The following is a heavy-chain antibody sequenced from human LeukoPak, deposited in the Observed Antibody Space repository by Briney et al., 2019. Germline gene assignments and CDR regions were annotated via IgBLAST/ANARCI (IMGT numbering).Heavy chain of an antibody. D-gene: IGHD2-8*02. V-gene: IGHV3-30*04. CDR3: ARGAISGTVGYYFDY. Sequence: PGGSLRLSCAASGFTFSNYAMHWVRQAPGKGLEWVAVILYDGSNEYSADSVKGRFTISRDNSKNTLFLQMNSLKDEDTAVYYCARGAISGTVGYYFDYWGQGTLVTVSS. J-gene: IGHJ4*02. CDR2: ILYDGSNE. CDR1: GFTFSNYA.